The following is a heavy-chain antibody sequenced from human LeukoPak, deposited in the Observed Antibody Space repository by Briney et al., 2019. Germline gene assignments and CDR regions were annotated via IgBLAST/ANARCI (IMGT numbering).Heavy chain of an antibody. D-gene: IGHD3-22*01. CDR3: ARPYYYDSRIDP. CDR1: GGSISSGDYY. J-gene: IGHJ5*02. Sequence: SQTLSLTCTVSGGSISSGDYYWSWIRQPPGKGLEWIAYMYYSGSTYYNPSLKSRVTMSADTSKNQLSLKLSSVTAADTAVYYCARPYYYDSRIDPWGQGILVTVYS. V-gene: IGHV4-30-4*01. CDR2: MYYSGST.